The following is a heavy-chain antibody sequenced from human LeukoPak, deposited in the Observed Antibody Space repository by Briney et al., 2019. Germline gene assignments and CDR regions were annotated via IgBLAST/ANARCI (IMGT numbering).Heavy chain of an antibody. D-gene: IGHD3-10*01. CDR2: INHSGST. CDR3: AREPEPTPFGELFQIGGDY. CDR1: GGSISSYY. J-gene: IGHJ4*02. Sequence: SETLSLTCTVSGGSISSYYWSWIRQPPGKGLEWIGEINHSGSTNYNPSLKSRVTISVDTSKNQFSLKLSSVTAADTAVYYCAREPEPTPFGELFQIGGDYWGQGTLVTVSS. V-gene: IGHV4-34*01.